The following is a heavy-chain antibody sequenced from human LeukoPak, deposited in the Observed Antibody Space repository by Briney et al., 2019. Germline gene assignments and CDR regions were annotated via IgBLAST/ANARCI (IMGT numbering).Heavy chain of an antibody. CDR3: ARGTEARYCSSTSCRVYGMDV. CDR2: INHSGST. J-gene: IGHJ6*02. CDR1: GGSFSVYY. Sequence: PSETLSLTCAVYGGSFSVYYWSWIRQPPGKGLEWIGEINHSGSTNYNPSLKSRVTISVDTSKNQFSLKLSSVTAADTAVYYCARGTEARYCSSTSCRVYGMDVWGQGTTVTVSS. V-gene: IGHV4-34*01. D-gene: IGHD2-2*01.